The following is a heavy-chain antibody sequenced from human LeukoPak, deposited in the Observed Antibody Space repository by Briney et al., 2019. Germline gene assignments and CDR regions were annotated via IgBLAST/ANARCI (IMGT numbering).Heavy chain of an antibody. V-gene: IGHV1-2*02. CDR3: ANTMTYYYDSSGYYYQDY. D-gene: IGHD3-22*01. CDR1: GYTFTGFY. J-gene: IGHJ4*02. CDR2: INPNSGGT. Sequence: GASVKVSCKASGYTFTGFYMHWVRQAPGQGLEWMGWINPNSGGTNYAQKFQGRVTMTRDTSISTAYMELSRLRSDDTAVYYCANTMTYYYDSSGYYYQDYWGQGTLVTVSS.